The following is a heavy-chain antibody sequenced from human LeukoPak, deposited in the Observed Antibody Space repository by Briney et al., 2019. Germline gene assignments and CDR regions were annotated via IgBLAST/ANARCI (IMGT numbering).Heavy chain of an antibody. D-gene: IGHD3-22*01. J-gene: IGHJ3*02. CDR2: ISGSGGST. V-gene: IGHV3-23*01. Sequence: SGGSLRLSCAASGFTFSSYAMSWVRQAPGKGLEWVSAISGSGGSTYYADSVKGRFTISRDNSKNTLYLQMNSLRAEDTAVYYCAKDRGYDSSGYLTAYDAFDIWGQGTMVTVSS. CDR1: GFTFSSYA. CDR3: AKDRGYDSSGYLTAYDAFDI.